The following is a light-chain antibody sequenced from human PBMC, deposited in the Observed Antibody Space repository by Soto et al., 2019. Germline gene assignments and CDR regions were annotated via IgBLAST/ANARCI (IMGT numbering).Light chain of an antibody. J-gene: IGLJ7*01. V-gene: IGLV2-14*01. Sequence: QSALTQPASVSGSPGQSITITCSGTTDDVGSTDSVSWYQHHPGEAPRLVIYEVKNRPSGVPGHFSGSKSVNTASLSISGLQPEDEADYYCRTYTTTGSSIFGSGTQLTVL. CDR1: TDDVGSTDS. CDR2: EVK. CDR3: RTYTTTGSSI.